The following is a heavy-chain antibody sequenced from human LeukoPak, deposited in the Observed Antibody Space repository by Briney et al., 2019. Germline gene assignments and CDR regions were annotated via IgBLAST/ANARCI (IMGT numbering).Heavy chain of an antibody. CDR2: ISSSSSAI. CDR1: GFTFSSYS. CDR3: AREGGYATDY. V-gene: IGHV3-48*01. J-gene: IGHJ4*02. Sequence: GGSLRLSCAASGFTFSSYSMNWVRQAPGKGLEWVSYISSSSSAIYYADSVKGRFTISRDNAKNSLYLQMNSLRAEDTAVYYCAREGGYATDYWGQGTLVTVSS. D-gene: IGHD2-2*01.